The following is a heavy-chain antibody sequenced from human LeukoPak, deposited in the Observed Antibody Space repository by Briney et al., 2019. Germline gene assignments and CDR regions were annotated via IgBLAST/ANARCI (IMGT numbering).Heavy chain of an antibody. CDR2: IKQDGSEK. CDR3: ARGRRTLIVGATRNAFDV. CDR1: GFTFSSYW. D-gene: IGHD1-26*01. V-gene: IGHV3-7*01. J-gene: IGHJ3*01. Sequence: GGSLRLSCAASGFTFSSYWMRWVRQAPGKGLEWVANIKQDGSEKDYVDSVKGRFTISRDNSKNTLYLQMNSLRPEDTAVYYCARGRRTLIVGATRNAFDVWGQGTIVTVSS.